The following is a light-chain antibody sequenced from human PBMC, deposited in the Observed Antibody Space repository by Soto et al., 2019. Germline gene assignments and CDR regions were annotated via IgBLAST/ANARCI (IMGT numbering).Light chain of an antibody. CDR3: QQYNYYPYT. Sequence: DIQMTQSPSTLSASVGDRVTITCRASQSISSWLAWYQQKPGKAPKLLIYDASSLESGVPSRFSGSGSGTDFTLPLRNLQPDDFAAYYCQQYNYYPYTFGQGTKLEIK. CDR1: QSISSW. CDR2: DAS. J-gene: IGKJ2*01. V-gene: IGKV1-5*01.